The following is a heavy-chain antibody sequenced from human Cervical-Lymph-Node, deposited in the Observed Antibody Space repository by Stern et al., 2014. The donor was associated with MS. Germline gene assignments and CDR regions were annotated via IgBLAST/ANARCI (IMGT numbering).Heavy chain of an antibody. CDR1: GGSVSSSSYY. CDR3: ARGKDLYYSPFDI. D-gene: IGHD3-10*01. CDR2: IYYNGNT. J-gene: IGHJ3*02. V-gene: IGHV4-61*01. Sequence: QVQLQESGPGLVKPAETLSLTCTVSGGSVSSSSYYWSWIRQPPGKGLEWIGFIYYNGNTNYNPSLKSRVTISLDTSKNQFSLKLSSVTAADTAVYYCARGKDLYYSPFDIWGQGTMVTVSS.